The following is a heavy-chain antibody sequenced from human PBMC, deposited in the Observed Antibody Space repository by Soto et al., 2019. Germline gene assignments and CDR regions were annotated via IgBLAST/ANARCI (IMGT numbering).Heavy chain of an antibody. CDR2: INAYTGNT. V-gene: IGHV1-18*01. D-gene: IGHD1-26*01. J-gene: IGHJ4*02. Sequence: QVQLVQSGAEVKKPGASVKVSCEASGYSFSTYGLSWVRQAPGQGLEWMGWINAYTGNTNYAQKVQDRVTVTIDTSTSTAYMELRSLRSDDTAIYYCARTPSQLRQFDCWGQGTLVTVSS. CDR3: ARTPSQLRQFDC. CDR1: GYSFSTYG.